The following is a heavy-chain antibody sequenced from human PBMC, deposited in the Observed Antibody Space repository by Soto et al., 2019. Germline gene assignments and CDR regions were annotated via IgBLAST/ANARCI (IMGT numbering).Heavy chain of an antibody. D-gene: IGHD2-8*01. CDR2: IYPGDSDT. CDR3: ARVSPGTGPNHWPYYYYGMDV. CDR1: GLNFSRFW. J-gene: IGHJ6*02. Sequence: GESLKISCKGSGLNFSRFWIGWVRQMPGKGLEWMGIIYPGDSDTRYSPSFLGQVTISADKSISTAYLQWSSLEASDTAMYYCARVSPGTGPNHWPYYYYGMDVWGQGTTVTVSS. V-gene: IGHV5-51*01.